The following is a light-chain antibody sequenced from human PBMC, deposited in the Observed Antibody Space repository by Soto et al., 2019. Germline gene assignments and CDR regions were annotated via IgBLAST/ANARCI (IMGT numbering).Light chain of an antibody. J-gene: IGKJ4*01. Sequence: DIKLTQSPSFLSASVGERVTITCLASQDICTYLSWYLQQPGRAPNLLIYVAFTLQSGVPSRFSGSGSGTEFTLTISSLQPEDFATYYCQQLNSYPLTFGGGTKVDTK. CDR2: VAF. CDR1: QDICTY. V-gene: IGKV1-9*01. CDR3: QQLNSYPLT.